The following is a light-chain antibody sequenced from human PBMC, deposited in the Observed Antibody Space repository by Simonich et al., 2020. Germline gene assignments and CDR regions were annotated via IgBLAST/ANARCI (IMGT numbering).Light chain of an antibody. CDR2: GAS. CDR3: QQRSNWPLT. CDR1: QSVSSN. V-gene: IGKV3-15*01. J-gene: IGKJ4*01. Sequence: EIVMTQSPATLSVSPGKRATLSCRASQSVSSNLAWYQQKPGQAPRILIYGASTSATGIPARFSGSGSGTEFTLTISSMQSEDFAVYYCQQRSNWPLTFGGGTKVEIK.